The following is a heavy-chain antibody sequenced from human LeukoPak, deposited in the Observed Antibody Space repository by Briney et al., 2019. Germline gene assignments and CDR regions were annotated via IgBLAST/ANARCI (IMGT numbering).Heavy chain of an antibody. J-gene: IGHJ5*02. Sequence: GASVKVSCKASGGTFSSYAISWVRQAPGQGLEWMGRIIPILGIANYAQKFQGRVTITADKSTSTAYMELSSLRSEDTAVYYCARGGSVEMATITGDWFDPWVQGTLVTVSS. V-gene: IGHV1-69*04. CDR3: ARGGSVEMATITGDWFDP. CDR1: GGTFSSYA. D-gene: IGHD5-24*01. CDR2: IIPILGIA.